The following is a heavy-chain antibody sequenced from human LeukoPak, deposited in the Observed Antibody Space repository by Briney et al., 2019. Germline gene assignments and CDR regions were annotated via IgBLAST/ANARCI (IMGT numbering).Heavy chain of an antibody. J-gene: IGHJ4*02. CDR1: GGTFSSYA. CDR2: IIPIFGTA. D-gene: IGHD4-23*01. CDR3: ARGESVVTLHYYFDY. Sequence: ASVKVSCKASGGTFSSYAISWVRQAPGQGLEWMGGIIPIFGTANYAQKFQGRDTITADKSTSTAYMELSSLRSEDTAVYYCARGESVVTLHYYFDYWGQGTLVTVSS. V-gene: IGHV1-69*06.